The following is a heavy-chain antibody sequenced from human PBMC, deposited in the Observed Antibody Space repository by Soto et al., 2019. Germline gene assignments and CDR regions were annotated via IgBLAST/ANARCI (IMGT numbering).Heavy chain of an antibody. J-gene: IGHJ4*02. CDR3: ARDPCGSDCYSGLDY. Sequence: SETLSLTCNFSCGSITGDSYYWTWIRQPPGKGLEWLGYISYSGSTNYNPSLKSRVTISVDTSRKQFFLRLTSVTAADTAIYYCARDPCGSDCYSGLDYWGQGSLVTVSS. D-gene: IGHD2-21*02. V-gene: IGHV4-61*01. CDR2: ISYSGST. CDR1: CGSITGDSYY.